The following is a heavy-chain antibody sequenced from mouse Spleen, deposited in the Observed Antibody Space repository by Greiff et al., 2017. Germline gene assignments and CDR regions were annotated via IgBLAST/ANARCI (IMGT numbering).Heavy chain of an antibody. D-gene: IGHD2-1*01. Sequence: VKLMESGAELMKPGASVKISCKATGYTFSSYWIEWVKQRPGHGLEWIGEILPGSGSTNYNEKFKGKATFTADTSSNTAYMQLSSLTSEDSAVYYCARYYGNYPYYFDYWGQGTTLTVSS. V-gene: IGHV1-9*01. J-gene: IGHJ2*01. CDR1: GYTFSSYW. CDR2: ILPGSGST. CDR3: ARYYGNYPYYFDY.